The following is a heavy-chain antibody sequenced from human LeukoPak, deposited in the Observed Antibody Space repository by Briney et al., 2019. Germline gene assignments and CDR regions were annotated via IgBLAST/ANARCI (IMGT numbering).Heavy chain of an antibody. V-gene: IGHV4-39*01. CDR1: GGSISNSNYY. Sequence: SETLSLTCTVSGGSISNSNYYWGWIRQPPGKGLECIGGIYYSGSTYYNPSLKSRVTISIDTSKNQFSLKLSSVTAADTAVYYCARHDFWSGYSFDYWGQGTLVTVSS. CDR2: IYYSGST. D-gene: IGHD3-3*01. J-gene: IGHJ4*02. CDR3: ARHDFWSGYSFDY.